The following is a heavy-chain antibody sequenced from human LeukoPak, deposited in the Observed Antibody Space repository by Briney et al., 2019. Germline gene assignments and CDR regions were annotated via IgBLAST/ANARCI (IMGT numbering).Heavy chain of an antibody. CDR1: GYIFTGYY. CDR2: INPNSGDT. CDR3: ARASIFGVVPKRLDY. J-gene: IGHJ4*02. V-gene: IGHV1-2*02. Sequence: ASVKVSCKTSGYIFTGYYLHWVRQAPGQGLEWMGWINPNSGDTKYVHKFQGRVTLTRDTSIRTAYMELSRLRSDDTAVYYCARASIFGVVPKRLDYWGQGTLVTASS. D-gene: IGHD3-3*01.